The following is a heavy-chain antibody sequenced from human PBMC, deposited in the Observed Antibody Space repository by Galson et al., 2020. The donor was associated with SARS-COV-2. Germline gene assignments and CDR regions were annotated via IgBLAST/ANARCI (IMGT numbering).Heavy chain of an antibody. J-gene: IGHJ6*02. Sequence: GESLKISCAASGFTVNDAYMSWIRQAPGKGLEWVSYISRTGSTIYNGDSVKGRFTISRDNGKNSLFLQMNSLTAEDTAIYYCATASMIRGVSPRKFYCYGMDVWGQGTTVTVSS. CDR3: ATASMIRGVSPRKFYCYGMDV. CDR1: GFTVNDAY. CDR2: ISRTGSTI. D-gene: IGHD3-10*01. V-gene: IGHV3-11*01.